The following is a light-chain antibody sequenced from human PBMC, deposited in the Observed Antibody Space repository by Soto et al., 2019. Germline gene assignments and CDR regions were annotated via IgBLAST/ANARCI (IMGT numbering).Light chain of an antibody. CDR3: QQYYSTPLT. V-gene: IGKV4-1*01. J-gene: IGKJ4*01. CDR1: QSVFYSPNNKNY. Sequence: DIVMTQSPDALAVSLGERATINCKSSQSVFYSPNNKNYLAWYQQKPGQPPKLXIYWASTRESGVPDRFSGSGSETDFTLTISSLQAEDVAVYYCQQYYSTPLTFGGGTKVDIK. CDR2: WAS.